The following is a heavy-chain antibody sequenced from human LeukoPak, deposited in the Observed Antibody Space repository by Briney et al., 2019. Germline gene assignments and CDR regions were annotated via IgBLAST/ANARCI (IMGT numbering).Heavy chain of an antibody. CDR2: ISTSSTYI. Sequence: GGSLRLSCEGSGFTVSSNYMSWVRQAPGKGLEWVSSISTSSTYIYYADSVKGRFTISRDNAKNSLYLQMNSLRAEDTAVYYCARDPPFIIGTTFFDYWGQGTLVTVSS. CDR3: ARDPPFIIGTTFFDY. D-gene: IGHD1-20*01. V-gene: IGHV3-21*01. J-gene: IGHJ4*02. CDR1: GFTVSSNY.